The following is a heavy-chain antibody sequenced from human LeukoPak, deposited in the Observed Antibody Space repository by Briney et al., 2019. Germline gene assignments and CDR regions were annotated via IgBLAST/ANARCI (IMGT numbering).Heavy chain of an antibody. D-gene: IGHD7-27*01. CDR2: ISWNSGTR. CDR3: AKATGDWYFDL. Sequence: GGSLRLSCAASGFTFSSYWMSWVRQAPGKGLEWLSGISWNSGTRGYADSVKGRFTISRDNAKNSLYLQMNSLRPDDTAFYYCAKATGDWYFDLWGRGTLVTVSS. J-gene: IGHJ2*01. CDR1: GFTFSSYW. V-gene: IGHV3-9*01.